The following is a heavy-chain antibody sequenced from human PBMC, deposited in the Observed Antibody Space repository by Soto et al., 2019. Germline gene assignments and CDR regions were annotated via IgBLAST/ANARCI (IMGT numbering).Heavy chain of an antibody. CDR1: GFTFSSYG. Sequence: QVQLVESGGGVVQPGRSLRLSCAASGFTFSSYGMHWVRQAPGKGLEWVAVISYDGSNKYYADSVKGRFTISRDNSKNTLYLQMNSLRAEDTAVYYCAKNGYCSGGSGYGFDYWGQGTLVTVSS. D-gene: IGHD2-15*01. J-gene: IGHJ4*02. CDR3: AKNGYCSGGSGYGFDY. V-gene: IGHV3-30*18. CDR2: ISYDGSNK.